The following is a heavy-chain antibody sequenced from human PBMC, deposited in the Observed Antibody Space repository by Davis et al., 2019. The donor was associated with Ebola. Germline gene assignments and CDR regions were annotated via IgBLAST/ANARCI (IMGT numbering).Heavy chain of an antibody. V-gene: IGHV3-33*01. Sequence: GGSLRLSCAASGFTFSSYGMHWVRQAPGKGLEWVAVIWYDGSNKYYADSVKGRFTISRDNSKNTLYLQMNSLRAEDTAVYYCTTTTVTVDYWGQGTLVTVSS. CDR1: GFTFSSYG. CDR3: TTTTVTVDY. J-gene: IGHJ4*02. D-gene: IGHD4-17*01. CDR2: IWYDGSNK.